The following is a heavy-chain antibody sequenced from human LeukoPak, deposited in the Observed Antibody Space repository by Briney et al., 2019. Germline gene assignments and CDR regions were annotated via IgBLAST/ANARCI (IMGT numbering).Heavy chain of an antibody. CDR3: ARGPGTGRYYYYYGMDV. CDR1: GYTFTGYY. J-gene: IGHJ6*02. CDR2: INPNSGGT. Sequence: ASVKVSCKASGYTFTGYYMHWVRQAPGQGLEWMGWINPNSGGTNYAQKFQGRVTMTRDTSISTAYMELSRLRSDDTAVYYCARGPGTGRYYYYYGMDVWGQGTTVTVSS. V-gene: IGHV1-2*02. D-gene: IGHD3/OR15-3a*01.